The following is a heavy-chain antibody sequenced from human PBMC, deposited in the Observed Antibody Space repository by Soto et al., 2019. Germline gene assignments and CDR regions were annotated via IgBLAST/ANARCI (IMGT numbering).Heavy chain of an antibody. J-gene: IGHJ4*02. CDR1: GFTFSSYA. CDR2: ISGSGGST. CDR3: AKDGRGIVLVPAAMVFDY. V-gene: IGHV3-23*01. D-gene: IGHD2-2*01. Sequence: GGSLILSCAASGFTFSSYARSWVRQAPGKGLEWVSAISGSGGSTYYADSVKGRFTISRDNSKNTLYLQMSSLRAEDTAVYYCAKDGRGIVLVPAAMVFDYWGQGTLVTVS.